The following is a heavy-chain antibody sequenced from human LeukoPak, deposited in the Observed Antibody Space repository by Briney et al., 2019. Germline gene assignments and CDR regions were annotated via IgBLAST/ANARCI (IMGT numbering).Heavy chain of an antibody. J-gene: IGHJ6*03. D-gene: IGHD2-15*01. V-gene: IGHV4-59*12. CDR1: GGSISSYY. Sequence: SETLSLTRTVSGGSISSYYWSWIRQPPGKGLEWIGYIYYSGSTNYNPSLKSRVTISVDTSKNQFSLKLSSVTAADTAVYYCARGYCSGGSCYSYYYYNYMDVWGKGTTVTVSS. CDR3: ARGYCSGGSCYSYYYYNYMDV. CDR2: IYYSGST.